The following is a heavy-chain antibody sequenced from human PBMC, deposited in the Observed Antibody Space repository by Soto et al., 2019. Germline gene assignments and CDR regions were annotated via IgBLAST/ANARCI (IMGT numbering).Heavy chain of an antibody. J-gene: IGHJ4*02. CDR2: ISYDGSNK. D-gene: IGHD2-15*01. CDR3: AKDTGRYCSGGSCPGY. V-gene: IGHV3-30*18. CDR1: GFTFSSYG. Sequence: VGSLRLSCAASGFTFSSYGMHWVRQAPGKGLEWVAVISYDGSNKYYADSVKGRFTISRDNSKNTLYLQMNSLRAEDTAVYYCAKDTGRYCSGGSCPGYWGQGTLVTVSS.